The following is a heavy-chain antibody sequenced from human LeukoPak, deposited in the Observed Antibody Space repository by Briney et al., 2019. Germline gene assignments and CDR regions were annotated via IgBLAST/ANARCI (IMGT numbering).Heavy chain of an antibody. D-gene: IGHD2-15*01. Sequence: PGGSLRLSCAASGFTFSDYYMSWIRQAPGKGLEWVSYISSSGSTIYYADSVKGRFTISRDNAKNSLYLQMNSLRAEDTAVYYCARWPRYCSGGSCYHYYYGMDVWGQGTTVTVSS. CDR3: ARWPRYCSGGSCYHYYYGMDV. CDR2: ISSSGSTI. CDR1: GFTFSDYY. V-gene: IGHV3-11*01. J-gene: IGHJ6*02.